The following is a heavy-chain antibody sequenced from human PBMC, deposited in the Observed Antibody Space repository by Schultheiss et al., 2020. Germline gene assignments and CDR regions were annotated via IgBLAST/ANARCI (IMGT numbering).Heavy chain of an antibody. V-gene: IGHV3-30-3*01. CDR2: ISYDGSNK. J-gene: IGHJ4*02. D-gene: IGHD6-13*01. Sequence: GGSLRFSCAASGFTFSSYAMHWVRQAPGKGLEWVAVISYDGSNKYYADSVKGRFTISRDNSKNTLYLQMNSLRAEDTAVYYCARDSLQSSSWYRSPEEGDYWGQGTLVTVSS. CDR1: GFTFSSYA. CDR3: ARDSLQSSSWYRSPEEGDY.